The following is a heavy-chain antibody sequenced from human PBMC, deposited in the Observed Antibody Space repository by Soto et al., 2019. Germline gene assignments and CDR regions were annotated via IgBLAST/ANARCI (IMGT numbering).Heavy chain of an antibody. CDR3: ASDRRVFNGGYFDL. CDR2: ISAYNGNT. V-gene: IGHV1-18*01. CDR1: GYTFTSYG. Sequence: ASVKVSCKASGYTFTSYGISWVRQAPGQGLEWMGWISAYNGNTNYAQKLQGRVTMTTDTSTSTAYMELRSLRSDDTAVYYCASDRRVFNGGYFDLWGRGTLVTVSS. J-gene: IGHJ2*01.